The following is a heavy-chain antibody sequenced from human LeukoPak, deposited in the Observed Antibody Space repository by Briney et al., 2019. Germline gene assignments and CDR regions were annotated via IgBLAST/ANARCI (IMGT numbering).Heavy chain of an antibody. Sequence: GGSLRLSCAASGFTFSSYWMSWVRQAPGKGLEWVANIKQDGSEKYYVDSVKGRFTISRDNAKNSLYLQMNSLRAEDTAVYYCARDRRRWELPPIGGDYYFDYWGQGTLDTVSS. D-gene: IGHD1-26*01. CDR2: IKQDGSEK. J-gene: IGHJ4*02. V-gene: IGHV3-7*01. CDR1: GFTFSSYW. CDR3: ARDRRRWELPPIGGDYYFDY.